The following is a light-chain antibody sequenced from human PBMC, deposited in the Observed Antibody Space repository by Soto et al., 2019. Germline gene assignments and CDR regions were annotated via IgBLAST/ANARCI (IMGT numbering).Light chain of an antibody. Sequence: QSVLTQPPSASGTPGQRVTISCSGSSSNIGGNYVSWYQQLPGTAPRLLIHRNNQRPSGVPDRFSGSKSGTSASLAISGVRSEDEADYYCASWDDSLRGVTFGGGTKLTVL. CDR2: RNN. J-gene: IGLJ2*01. CDR1: SSNIGGNY. V-gene: IGLV1-47*01. CDR3: ASWDDSLRGVT.